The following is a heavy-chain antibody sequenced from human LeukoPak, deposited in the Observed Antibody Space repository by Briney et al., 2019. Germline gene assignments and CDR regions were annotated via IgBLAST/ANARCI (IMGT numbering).Heavy chain of an antibody. CDR3: AHRLRYYDSSGYYQHDACDI. D-gene: IGHD3-22*01. Sequence: TLSFTCTVSGGSISSYCWSWLRQPPGKALEWLGLIFWDNDKRYSPFLKSRLTTTKDTSKNQVVLTMTIKDPVDTATYYCAHRLRYYDSSGYYQHDACDIWGQGTMVTVSS. CDR1: GGSISSYCW. J-gene: IGHJ3*02. V-gene: IGHV2-5*08. CDR2: IFWDNDK.